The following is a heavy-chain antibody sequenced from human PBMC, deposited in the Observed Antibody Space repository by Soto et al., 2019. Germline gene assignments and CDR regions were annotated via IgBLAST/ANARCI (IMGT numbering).Heavy chain of an antibody. V-gene: IGHV3-48*02. D-gene: IGHD5-18*01. J-gene: IGHJ4*02. Sequence: EVQLVESGGGLVQPGGSLRLSCAASGFTFSSYSMNWVRQAPGKGLEWGSYISSSSSTIYYADSVKGRFTISRDNSKNSLYLQMTSLRDEDTAVYYFARDPGSSYGPPDYWGQGTLVTVSS. CDR2: ISSSSSTI. CDR3: ARDPGSSYGPPDY. CDR1: GFTFSSYS.